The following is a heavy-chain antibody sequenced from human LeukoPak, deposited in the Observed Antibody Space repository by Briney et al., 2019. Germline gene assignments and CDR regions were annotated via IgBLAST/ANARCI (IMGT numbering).Heavy chain of an antibody. D-gene: IGHD3-16*02. V-gene: IGHV1-8*01. J-gene: IGHJ4*02. CDR2: MNPISGNT. CDR3: ARSPRRYRYQDN. Sequence: ASVTVSCKASGYTFTSYDFTWVRQATGQGLEWMGWMNPISGNTGYAQRFQGRVTMTRNTSISTAYMELSSLRSEDTAVYYCARSPRRYRYQDNWGQGTLVTVSS. CDR1: GYTFTSYD.